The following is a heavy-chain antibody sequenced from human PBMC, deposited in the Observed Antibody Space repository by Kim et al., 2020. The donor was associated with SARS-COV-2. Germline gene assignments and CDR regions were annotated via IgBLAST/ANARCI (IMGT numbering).Heavy chain of an antibody. D-gene: IGHD4-17*01. J-gene: IGHJ4*02. CDR3: AKGWHTVED. Sequence: GGSLRLSCAASGFVFSSYTMAWVRQAPGKGLEWVSSISGNGANTPSIDSVKGRFTISRDNSKNTLFLQMHSLRVEDTALYYCAKGWHTVEDWGQGSLVT. CDR2: ISGNGANT. V-gene: IGHV3-23*01. CDR1: GFVFSSYT.